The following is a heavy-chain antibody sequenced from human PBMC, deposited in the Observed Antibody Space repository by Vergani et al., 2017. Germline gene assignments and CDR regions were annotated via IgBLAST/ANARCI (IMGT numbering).Heavy chain of an antibody. CDR3: ARTGLGYCSSTSCLNECWFDP. V-gene: IGHV3-7*01. CDR2: IKQDGSEK. J-gene: IGHJ5*02. Sequence: VQLVESGGGVVQPGGSLRLSCAASGFTFSSYWMSWVRQAPGKGLEWVANIKQDGSEKYYVDSVKGRFTISRDNAKNSLYLQMNSLRAEDTAVYYCARTGLGYCSSTSCLNECWFDPWGQGTLVTVSS. CDR1: GFTFSSYW. D-gene: IGHD2-2*01.